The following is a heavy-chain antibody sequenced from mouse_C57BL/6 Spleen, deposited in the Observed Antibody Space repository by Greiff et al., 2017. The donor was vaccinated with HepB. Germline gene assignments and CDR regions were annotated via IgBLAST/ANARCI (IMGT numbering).Heavy chain of an antibody. D-gene: IGHD1-1*02. J-gene: IGHJ4*01. CDR1: GYTFTSYW. Sequence: QVQLQQPGAELVMPGASVKLSCKASGYTFTSYWMHWVKQRPGQGLEWIGEIDPSDSYTNYNQKFKGKSTLTVDKSSSTAYMQLSSLTSEDSAVDYCARYGTMAHYYAMDYWGQGTSVTVSS. V-gene: IGHV1-69*01. CDR2: IDPSDSYT. CDR3: ARYGTMAHYYAMDY.